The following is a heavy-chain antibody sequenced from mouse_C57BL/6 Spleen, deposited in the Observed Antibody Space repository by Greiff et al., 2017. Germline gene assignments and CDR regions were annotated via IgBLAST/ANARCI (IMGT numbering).Heavy chain of an antibody. CDR1: GYTFTSYW. CDR2: IDPSDSYT. CDR3: ARSYGSFDY. Sequence: QVQLQQPGAELVKPGASVKLSCKASGYTFTSYWMQWVKQRPGQGLEWIGEIDPSDSYTNYNQKFKGKATLTVDTSYSTAYMQLSSLTSEDSAVYYCARSYGSFDYWGQGTTLTVSS. J-gene: IGHJ2*01. D-gene: IGHD1-1*01. V-gene: IGHV1-50*01.